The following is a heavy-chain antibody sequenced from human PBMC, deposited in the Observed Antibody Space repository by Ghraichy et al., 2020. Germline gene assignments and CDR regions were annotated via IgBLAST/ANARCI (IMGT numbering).Heavy chain of an antibody. CDR3: ARSKTYYFDY. J-gene: IGHJ4*02. V-gene: IGHV3-48*01. CDR1: GFTFSSYS. CDR2: ITSSSSTI. Sequence: GASLRLSCAASGFTFSSYSMNWVRQAPGKGLEWVSYITSSSSTIYYADSVKGRFTISRDNAKNSLYLQMNSLRAEDTAVYYCARSKTYYFDYWGQGTLVTVSS.